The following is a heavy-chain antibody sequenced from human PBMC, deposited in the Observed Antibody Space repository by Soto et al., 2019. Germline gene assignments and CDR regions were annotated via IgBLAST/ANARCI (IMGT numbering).Heavy chain of an antibody. CDR3: ARHKTMYIFDP. D-gene: IGHD1-20*01. J-gene: IGHJ5*02. CDR1: GGSISSSSYY. V-gene: IGHV4-39*01. CDR2: IYYSGST. Sequence: SETLSLTCTVSGGSISSSSYYWGWIRQPPGKGLEWIGSIYYSGSTYYNPSLKSRVTISVDTSKNQFSLKLSSVTAADTAVYCCARHKTMYIFDPWGQGTLVTVSS.